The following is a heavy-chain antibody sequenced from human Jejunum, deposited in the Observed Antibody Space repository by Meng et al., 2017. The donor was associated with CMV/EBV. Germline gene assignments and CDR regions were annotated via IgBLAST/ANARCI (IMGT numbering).Heavy chain of an antibody. CDR1: GFTFSCYW. V-gene: IGHV3-74*01. CDR3: ARAIGSGNSGLGY. Sequence: ASGFTFSCYWMHWVRQPPGKGLVWVSRINSDESMTDYADSVKGRFSISRDNAKNTLYLQMNSLRGEDTAVYFCARAIGSGNSGLGYWGQGTLVTVSS. D-gene: IGHD3-3*01. CDR2: INSDESMT. J-gene: IGHJ4*02.